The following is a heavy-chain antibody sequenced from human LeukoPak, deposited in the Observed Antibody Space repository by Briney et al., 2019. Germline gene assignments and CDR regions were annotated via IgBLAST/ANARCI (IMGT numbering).Heavy chain of an antibody. CDR1: GFTFSSYS. CDR2: ISSSSSYI. D-gene: IGHD6-19*01. V-gene: IGHV3-21*01. J-gene: IGHJ4*02. CDR3: ARDPIAVAGMGIDY. Sequence: GGSLRLSCAASGFTFSSYSMNWVRQAPGKGLEWVSSISSSSSYIYYADSVKGRFTISRDNAKNSLYLQMNSLRAEDTAVYYCARDPIAVAGMGIDYWGQGTLVTVSS.